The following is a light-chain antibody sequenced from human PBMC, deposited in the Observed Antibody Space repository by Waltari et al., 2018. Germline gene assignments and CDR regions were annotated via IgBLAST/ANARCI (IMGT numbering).Light chain of an antibody. V-gene: IGLV1-40*01. J-gene: IGLJ2*01. CDR2: GNS. CDR1: SSNIGAGYD. CDR3: QSYDSSLSGSVV. Sequence: QSVLTQPPSVSGAPGQRVTISCTGSSSNIGAGYDVHWYPQLPGTAPKLPHYGNSHRPSGVPDRFSGSKSGTSASLAITGLQAEDEADYYCQSYDSSLSGSVVFGGGTKLTVL.